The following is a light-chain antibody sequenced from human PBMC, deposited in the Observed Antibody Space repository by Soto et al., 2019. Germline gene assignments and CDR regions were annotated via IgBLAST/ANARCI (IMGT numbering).Light chain of an antibody. CDR2: GAS. CDR1: QSVSSN. V-gene: IGKV3-15*01. Sequence: EIVMTQSPATLSVSPGERATLSCRASQSVSSNLAWYQQKPGQAPRLLIYGASTRATGFPARFSGSGSGTEFTLTISRLEPEDFAVYYCQQYDSWTLGQGTKVDIK. J-gene: IGKJ1*01. CDR3: QQYDSWT.